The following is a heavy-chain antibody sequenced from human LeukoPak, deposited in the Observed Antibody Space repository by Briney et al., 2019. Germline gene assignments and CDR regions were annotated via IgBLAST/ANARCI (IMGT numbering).Heavy chain of an antibody. V-gene: IGHV3-64*01. J-gene: IGHJ4*02. Sequence: GGSLRPSCAASGFTFNNYAMHWVRQAPGKGLEYVSGISSNGVSAYYANSVKGRFTISRDNSKNTLYLQMASLTAEDMAVYYCARRFASSQFFSDYWGQGALVTVSS. D-gene: IGHD2-2*01. CDR1: GFTFNNYA. CDR2: ISSNGVSA. CDR3: ARRFASSQFFSDY.